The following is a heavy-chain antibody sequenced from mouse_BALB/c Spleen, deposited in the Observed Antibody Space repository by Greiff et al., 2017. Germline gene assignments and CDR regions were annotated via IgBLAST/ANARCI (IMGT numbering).Heavy chain of an antibody. Sequence: ESGPGLVKPSQSLSLTCTVTGYSITSDYAWYWIRQFPGNLLEWMGYISYSGSTSYNPSLKSRISITRDTSKNQFFLQLNSVTTEDTATYYCARRYDGYYAMDYWGQGTSVTVSS. J-gene: IGHJ4*01. CDR2: ISYSGST. CDR3: ARRYDGYYAMDY. CDR1: GYSITSDYA. V-gene: IGHV3-2*02. D-gene: IGHD2-14*01.